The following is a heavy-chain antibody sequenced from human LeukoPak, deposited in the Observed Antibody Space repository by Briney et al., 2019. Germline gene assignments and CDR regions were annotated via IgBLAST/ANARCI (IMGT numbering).Heavy chain of an antibody. V-gene: IGHV4-61*02. J-gene: IGHJ4*02. CDR2: IYTSGST. CDR3: AREVYGEVNMFDY. D-gene: IGHD4-17*01. CDR1: GGSISSSSYY. Sequence: SETLSLTCTVSGGSISSSSYYWGWIRQPAGKGLEWIGRIYTSGSTNYNPSLKSRVTMSVDTSKNQFSLKLSSVTAADTAVYYCAREVYGEVNMFDYWGQGTLVTVSS.